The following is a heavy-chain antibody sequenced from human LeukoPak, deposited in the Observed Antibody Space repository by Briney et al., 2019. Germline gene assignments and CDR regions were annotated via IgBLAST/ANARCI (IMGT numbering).Heavy chain of an antibody. J-gene: IGHJ4*02. CDR3: ARGLGLGCYDSSGYSDFDY. CDR2: IWYDGSNK. V-gene: IGHV3-33*01. CDR1: GFTFSSYG. D-gene: IGHD3-22*01. Sequence: PGGSLRLSCAASGFTFSSYGMHWVRQAPGKGREGVAVIWYDGSNKYYADSVKGRFTISRDNSKNTLYLQMNSLRAEDTAVYYCARGLGLGCYDSSGYSDFDYWGQGTLVTVSS.